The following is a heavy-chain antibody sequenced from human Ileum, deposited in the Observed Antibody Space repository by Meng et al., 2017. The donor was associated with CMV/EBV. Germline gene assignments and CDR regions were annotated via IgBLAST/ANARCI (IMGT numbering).Heavy chain of an antibody. D-gene: IGHD2-21*02. CDR1: GGSISSYS. J-gene: IGHJ4*02. CDR3: ASGDSLRAVDF. CDR2: IYSSVGA. V-gene: IGHV4-4*07. Sequence: QVPLQESGPGLVKPSETLSLTCTVSGGSISSYSWSWIRQPAGKGLEWIGRIYSSVGANYSPSLKSRVTISVDTSKNQFSLKLNSVTAADTAVYYCASGDSLRAVDFWGQGTLVTVSS.